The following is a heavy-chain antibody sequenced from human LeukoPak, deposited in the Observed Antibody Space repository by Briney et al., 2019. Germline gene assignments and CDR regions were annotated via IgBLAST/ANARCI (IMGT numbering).Heavy chain of an antibody. V-gene: IGHV4-4*07. CDR2: IYTSGST. J-gene: IGHJ5*02. CDR1: GGSISTYY. Sequence: SETLSLTCTVSGGSISTYYWSWIRQPAGGGLEWIGRIYTSGSTNYNPSLKSRVTMSVDTSKNQFSLKLSSVTAADTAVYYCAREEEQMARGLDPWGQGALVTVSS. D-gene: IGHD5-24*01. CDR3: AREEEQMARGLDP.